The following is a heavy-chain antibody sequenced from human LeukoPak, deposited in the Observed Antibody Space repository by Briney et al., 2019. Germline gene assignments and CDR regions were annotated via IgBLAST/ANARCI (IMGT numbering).Heavy chain of an antibody. CDR2: IYYSGST. V-gene: IGHV4-59*12. CDR3: ARGTIVGATFHYDY. D-gene: IGHD1-26*01. Sequence: SETLSLTCTVSGGSISSYYWSWIRQPPGKGLEWIGYIYYSGSTNYNPSLKSRVTMSVDTSKNQFSLKLSSVTAADTAVYYCARGTIVGATFHYDYWGQGTLVTVSS. CDR1: GGSISSYY. J-gene: IGHJ4*02.